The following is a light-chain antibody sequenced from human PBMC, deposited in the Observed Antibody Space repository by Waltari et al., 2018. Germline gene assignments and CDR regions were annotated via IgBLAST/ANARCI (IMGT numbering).Light chain of an antibody. CDR1: SSNVGNNY. CDR2: KND. J-gene: IGLJ3*02. V-gene: IGLV1-47*01. CDR3: ATWDDSLNSWV. Sequence: QPVLTLPPSASGTPGQVVSFSCSGSSSNVGNNYVYWYQQLPGTAPQLLIYKNDQRPSGVPDRFFGSKSGTSASLVISGLRSEDEGHYTCATWDDSLNSWVFGGGTKLTIL.